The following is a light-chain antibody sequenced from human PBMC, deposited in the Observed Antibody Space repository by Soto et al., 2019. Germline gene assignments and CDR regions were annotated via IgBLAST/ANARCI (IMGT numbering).Light chain of an antibody. V-gene: IGKV3D-20*02. Sequence: EIVLTHSPCTLSLSPGLRSTLSCRASQTLSNSFIAWYQQKPGQAPRLLIYDTSSRATGVPDRYSASGSGTDFTLTISSLETEDSAVYYCQQRNIWPTVTFGHGTRLEI. J-gene: IGKJ5*01. CDR2: DTS. CDR1: QTLSNSF. CDR3: QQRNIWPTVT.